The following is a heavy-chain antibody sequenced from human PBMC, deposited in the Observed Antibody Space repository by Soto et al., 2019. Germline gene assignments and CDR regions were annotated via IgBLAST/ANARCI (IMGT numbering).Heavy chain of an antibody. Sequence: QITLKESGPTLVKPTQTLTLTCTFSGFSLSTSGVGVGWIRQPPGKALEWLALIYWDDDKRYSPSLKSRLTTTKDTSKNQVVLTMTNMDPVDTATYYCAHREDYTYYFDYWGQGTLVTVSS. CDR2: IYWDDDK. D-gene: IGHD4-4*01. CDR3: AHREDYTYYFDY. CDR1: GFSLSTSGVG. V-gene: IGHV2-5*02. J-gene: IGHJ4*02.